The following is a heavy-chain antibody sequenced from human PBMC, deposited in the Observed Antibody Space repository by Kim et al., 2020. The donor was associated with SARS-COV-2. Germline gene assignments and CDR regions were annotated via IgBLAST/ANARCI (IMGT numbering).Heavy chain of an antibody. J-gene: IGHJ6*01. CDR1: GGSISSSSYY. V-gene: IGHV4-39*07. D-gene: IGHD3-10*01. CDR2: IYYSGST. Sequence: SETLSLTCTVSGGSISSSSYYWGWIRQPPGKGLEWIGSIYYSGSTYYNPSLKSRVTISVDTSKNQFSLKLSSVTAADTAVYYCARDRDYYGSGSYSLYY. CDR3: ARDRDYYGSGSYSLYY.